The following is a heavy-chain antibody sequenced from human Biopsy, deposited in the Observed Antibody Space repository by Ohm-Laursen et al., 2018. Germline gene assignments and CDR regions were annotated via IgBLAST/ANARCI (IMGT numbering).Heavy chain of an antibody. V-gene: IGHV4-31*01. CDR3: AGATSGTSLYDP. CDR1: GASISSAAYH. D-gene: IGHD6-13*01. Sequence: TLSLTCTVSGASISSAAYHWSWIRQLPGKGLEWIGYISHSGSTSYSPSLRSLVTISTDTSTNQFSLKVRSVTAADTAMYYCAGATSGTSLYDPWGQGILVTVSS. J-gene: IGHJ5*02. CDR2: ISHSGST.